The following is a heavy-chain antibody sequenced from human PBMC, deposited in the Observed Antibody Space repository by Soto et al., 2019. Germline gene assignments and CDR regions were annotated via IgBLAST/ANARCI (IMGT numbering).Heavy chain of an antibody. Sequence: SETLSLTCTVSGGSISSYYWSWIRQPPGKGLEWIGYIYYSGSTNYNPSLKSRITISVDTSKNQFSLKLSSVTAADTAVYYCAREGVSSSWYNYYGMDVWGQGTTVTVS. J-gene: IGHJ6*02. CDR1: GGSISSYY. CDR3: AREGVSSSWYNYYGMDV. CDR2: IYYSGST. V-gene: IGHV4-59*01. D-gene: IGHD6-13*01.